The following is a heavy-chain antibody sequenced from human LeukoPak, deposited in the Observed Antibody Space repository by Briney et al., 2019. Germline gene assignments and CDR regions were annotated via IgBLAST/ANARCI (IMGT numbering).Heavy chain of an antibody. J-gene: IGHJ5*02. Sequence: PGGSLRLACAASGFTFSGYDMHWVRQPPGKGLEWVSTIDIAGDTYYPDSVKGRFTISRQNGKNSLYLQMNSLRAEDTAVYYCTRTSLSGWFDPWGQGTLVTVSS. D-gene: IGHD6-19*01. CDR2: IDIAGDT. CDR3: TRTSLSGWFDP. CDR1: GFTFSGYD. V-gene: IGHV3-13*01.